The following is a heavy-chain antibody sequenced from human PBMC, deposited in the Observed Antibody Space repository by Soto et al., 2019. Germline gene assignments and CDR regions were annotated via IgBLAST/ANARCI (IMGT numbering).Heavy chain of an antibody. CDR2: IIPIIGII. J-gene: IGHJ5*02. V-gene: IGHV1-69*02. CDR1: GGTFSTYT. CDR3: ARAKAPLYSSSWYWFDP. D-gene: IGHD6-13*01. Sequence: SVKVSCKASGGTFSTYTITWVRQAPGQGLEWMGRIIPIIGIINYAQKFQGRVTITADKFTGTAYMELTRLRSDDTAVYYCARAKAPLYSSSWYWFDPWGQGTLVTVSS.